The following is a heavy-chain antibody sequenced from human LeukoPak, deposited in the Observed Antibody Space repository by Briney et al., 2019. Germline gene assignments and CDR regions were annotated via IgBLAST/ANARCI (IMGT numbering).Heavy chain of an antibody. CDR2: INHSGST. V-gene: IGHV4-34*01. J-gene: IGHJ6*02. CDR1: GGSFSGYY. Sequence: PETLSLTCAVYGGSFSGYYWSWIRQPPGKGLEWIGEINHSGSTNYNPSLKSRVTISVDTSKNQFSLKLSSVTAADTAVYYCARGRGNYYYYYGMDVWGQGTTVTVSS. D-gene: IGHD1-26*01. CDR3: ARGRGNYYYYYGMDV.